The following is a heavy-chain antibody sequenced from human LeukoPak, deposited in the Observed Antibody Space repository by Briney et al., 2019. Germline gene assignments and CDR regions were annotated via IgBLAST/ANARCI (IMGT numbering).Heavy chain of an antibody. CDR2: IYHSGST. Sequence: SETLSLTCAASGGSISSGGYSWSWIRQPPGKGLEWIGYIYHSGSTYYNPSLKSRVTISVDRSKNQFSLKLSSVTAADTAVYYCASGPYDSSGYYYSFDYWGQGTLVTVSS. CDR3: ASGPYDSSGYYYSFDY. D-gene: IGHD3-22*01. V-gene: IGHV4-30-2*01. CDR1: GGSISSGGYS. J-gene: IGHJ4*02.